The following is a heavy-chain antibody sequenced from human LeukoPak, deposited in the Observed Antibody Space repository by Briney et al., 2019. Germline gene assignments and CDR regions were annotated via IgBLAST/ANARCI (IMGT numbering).Heavy chain of an antibody. Sequence: SETLSLTCTVSGGSISSSSDYWGWIRQPPGKGLEWIGSIYYSGSTYYNPSLKSRVTISVDTSKNQFSLKLSSVTAADTAVYYCARRGGNSVRAHFDYWGRGTLVTVSS. CDR3: ARRGGNSVRAHFDY. D-gene: IGHD4-23*01. V-gene: IGHV4-39*01. CDR2: IYYSGST. J-gene: IGHJ4*02. CDR1: GGSISSSSDY.